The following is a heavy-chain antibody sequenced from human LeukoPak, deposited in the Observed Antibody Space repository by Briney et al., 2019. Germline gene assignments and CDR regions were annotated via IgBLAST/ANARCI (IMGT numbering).Heavy chain of an antibody. V-gene: IGHV3-73*01. D-gene: IGHD3-10*01. CDR3: ARNLWFGESSDAFDM. CDR2: IRSTANGYAT. Sequence: GGSLRLSCAASGFTFSGSALHWVRQASGKGLEWVGRIRSTANGYATAYAASVKGRFTISRDDSKNTAYLQMDSLKTEDTAVYYCARNLWFGESSDAFDMWGQGTMVTVSS. J-gene: IGHJ3*02. CDR1: GFTFSGSA.